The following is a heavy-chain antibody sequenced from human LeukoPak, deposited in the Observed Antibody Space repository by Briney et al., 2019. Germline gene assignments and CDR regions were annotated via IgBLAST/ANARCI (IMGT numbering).Heavy chain of an antibody. CDR2: IYYSGST. D-gene: IGHD5-18*01. J-gene: IGHJ4*02. CDR1: GVSISTYY. CDR3: ARATVDTAMVLAY. V-gene: IGHV4-59*01. Sequence: SETLSLTCTVSGVSISTYYWSWIRQPPGKGLEWIGYIYYSGSTNYNLSLKSRVTISVDTSKNQFSLKLNSVTAADTAVYYCARATVDTAMVLAYWGQGTLVTVSS.